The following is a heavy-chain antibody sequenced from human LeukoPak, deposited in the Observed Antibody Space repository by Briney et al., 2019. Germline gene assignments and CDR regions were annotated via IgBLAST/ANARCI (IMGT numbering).Heavy chain of an antibody. D-gene: IGHD3-3*01. J-gene: IGHJ4*02. Sequence: SETLSLTCIVSGGNISSSSYYWGWIRQPPGKGLEWIGSIYYSGTTYYNPSLKSRVTISVDTSKSQFSLRLTSVTAADTAVYYCARHVRFLEWLSSYYFDYWGQGTLVTVSS. CDR3: ARHVRFLEWLSSYYFDY. CDR2: IYYSGTT. CDR1: GGNISSSSYY. V-gene: IGHV4-39*01.